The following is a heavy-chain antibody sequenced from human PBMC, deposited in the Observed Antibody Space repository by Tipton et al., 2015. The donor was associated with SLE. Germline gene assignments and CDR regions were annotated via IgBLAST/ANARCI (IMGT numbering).Heavy chain of an antibody. V-gene: IGHV1-2*06. CDR3: ARECSGTGCLDY. CDR2: IKSNSGGT. J-gene: IGHJ4*02. CDR1: GYTFTGYY. D-gene: IGHD3-10*02. Sequence: QSGAEVKKPGASVKVSCKASGYTFTGYYMHWVRQAPGQGLEWMGRIKSNSGGTNYAQNFQGRVTMTRDTSTSTAYMELRSLRSDDTAVYYCARECSGTGCLDYWGQGTLVTVSS.